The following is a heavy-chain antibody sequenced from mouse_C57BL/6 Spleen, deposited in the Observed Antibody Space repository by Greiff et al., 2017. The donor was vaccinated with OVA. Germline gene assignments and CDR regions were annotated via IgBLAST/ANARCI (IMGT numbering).Heavy chain of an antibody. Sequence: VKLMESGAELVRPGTSVKVSCKASGYAFTNYLIEWVKQRPGQGLEWIGVINPGSGGTNYNEKFKGKATLTADKSSSTAYMQLSSLTSEDSAVYFCAREDGNSLDYWGQGTTLTVSS. CDR2: INPGSGGT. J-gene: IGHJ2*01. CDR3: AREDGNSLDY. CDR1: GYAFTNYL. D-gene: IGHD2-1*01. V-gene: IGHV1-54*01.